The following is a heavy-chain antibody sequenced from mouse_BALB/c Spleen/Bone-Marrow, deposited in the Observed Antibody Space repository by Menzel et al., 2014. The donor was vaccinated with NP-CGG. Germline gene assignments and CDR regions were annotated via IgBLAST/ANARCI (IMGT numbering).Heavy chain of an antibody. J-gene: IGHJ4*01. CDR2: IHYSGST. D-gene: IGHD1-1*02. V-gene: IGHV3-1*02. CDR1: GYSITSGYS. CDR3: TRRGLYYGYAMDY. Sequence: EVQLQQSGPDLVKPSQSLSLTCTVTGYSITSGYSWHWIRQFPGNKLEWMGYIHYSGSTNYNPSFQSRISITRDTSKNQFFLQLKSVTTEDTATYYCTRRGLYYGYAMDYWGQGTSVTVSS.